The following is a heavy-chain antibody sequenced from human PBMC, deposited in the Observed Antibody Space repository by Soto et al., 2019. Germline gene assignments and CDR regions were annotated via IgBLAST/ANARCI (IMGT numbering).Heavy chain of an antibody. Sequence: PGGSLRLSCVVSGLIFTNYGMHWVRQAPGKGLEWVAVISYDGSNKHYADSVKGRFTISRDNSKNTLYLQMNSLRAEDTAVYYCAKGSRVMGAPTFDFWGQGTLVTVSS. D-gene: IGHD1-26*01. CDR2: ISYDGSNK. V-gene: IGHV3-30*18. J-gene: IGHJ4*02. CDR1: GLIFTNYG. CDR3: AKGSRVMGAPTFDF.